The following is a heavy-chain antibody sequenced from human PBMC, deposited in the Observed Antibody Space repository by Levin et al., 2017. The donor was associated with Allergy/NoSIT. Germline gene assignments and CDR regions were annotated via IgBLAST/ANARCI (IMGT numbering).Heavy chain of an antibody. D-gene: IGHD2-15*01. CDR2: ISHDATSE. V-gene: IGHV3-30*03. Sequence: GGSLRLSCAASEFSFSNYVMHWVRQAPGKGLEWVARISHDATSEQYADSVKGRFTISRDNSKNTVFLQMNNLRTEDTAVYYCVRDLLIAAAFDYWGQGALVTVSS. CDR3: VRDLLIAAAFDY. J-gene: IGHJ4*02. CDR1: EFSFSNYV.